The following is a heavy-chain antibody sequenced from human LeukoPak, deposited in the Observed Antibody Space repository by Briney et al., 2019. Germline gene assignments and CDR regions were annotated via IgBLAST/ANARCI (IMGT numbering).Heavy chain of an antibody. CDR3: ARDKRRDDFWSGYYKAGPYFDL. D-gene: IGHD3-3*01. Sequence: PGGSLRLSCAASGFTFSSYSMNWVRQAPGKGLEWVSSISSSSSYIYYADSVKGRFTISRDNAKNSLYLQMNSLRAEDTAVYYCARDKRRDDFWSGYYKAGPYFDLWGRGTLVTVSS. CDR2: ISSSSSYI. CDR1: GFTFSSYS. J-gene: IGHJ2*01. V-gene: IGHV3-21*01.